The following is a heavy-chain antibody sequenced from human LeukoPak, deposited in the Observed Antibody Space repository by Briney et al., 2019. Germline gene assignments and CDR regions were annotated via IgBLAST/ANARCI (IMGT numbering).Heavy chain of an antibody. V-gene: IGHV4-38-2*01. J-gene: IGHJ4*02. Sequence: SQTLSLSRAVSGYFISSGYYWGWIRQCPRKTLEWIGYSHKSGSTHYSPYLRSRVTISVDTSKSQFSLKLSSVTAPDTAVYYCARLIGLGEGSRYFDYWGQGRLVTVSS. CDR2: SHKSGST. CDR3: ARLIGLGEGSRYFDY. CDR1: GYFISSGYY. D-gene: IGHD3-16*01.